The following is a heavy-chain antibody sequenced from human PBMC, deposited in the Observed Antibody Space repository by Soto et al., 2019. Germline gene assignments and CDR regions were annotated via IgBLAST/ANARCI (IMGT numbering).Heavy chain of an antibody. V-gene: IGHV3-23*01. Sequence: GGSLRLSCEASGFTFSSYAMSWVRQAPGKGLEWVSGISGGGSTTYYADSVKGRFTISRDNAKNSLYLQMNSLRAEDTALYYCAKAREWAFGGVIAFDYWGQGTLVTVSS. D-gene: IGHD3-16*02. CDR2: ISGGGSTT. CDR1: GFTFSSYA. J-gene: IGHJ4*02. CDR3: AKAREWAFGGVIAFDY.